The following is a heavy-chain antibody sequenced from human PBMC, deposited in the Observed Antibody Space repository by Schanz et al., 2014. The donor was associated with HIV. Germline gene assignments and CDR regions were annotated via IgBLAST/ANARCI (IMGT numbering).Heavy chain of an antibody. CDR1: GFSFRTFG. CDR3: AKGWRGYSISSLVDY. D-gene: IGHD6-6*01. Sequence: QVQLVESGGGVVQPGRSLRLSCVASGFSFRTFGMHWVRQAPGKGLEWVAVISYDGRNKLYADSVRGRITISRDNSKNTLYLQMNSLRADDTAVYYCAKGWRGYSISSLVDYWGQGSLVTVSS. J-gene: IGHJ4*02. V-gene: IGHV3-30*18. CDR2: ISYDGRNK.